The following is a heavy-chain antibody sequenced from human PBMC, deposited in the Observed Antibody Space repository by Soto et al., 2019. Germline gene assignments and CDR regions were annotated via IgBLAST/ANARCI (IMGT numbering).Heavy chain of an antibody. CDR1: GGTFSSYS. CDR3: ASGEGSDSSVP. Sequence: GASVKVSCKASGGTFSSYSISWVRQAPGQGLEWMGGIIPICGTANYAQKFQGRVTITADTSTSTAYMELSSLRSEDTAVYYCASGEGSDSSVPCGQGTLVTVSS. CDR2: IIPICGTA. V-gene: IGHV1-69*06. D-gene: IGHD2-21*02. J-gene: IGHJ5*02.